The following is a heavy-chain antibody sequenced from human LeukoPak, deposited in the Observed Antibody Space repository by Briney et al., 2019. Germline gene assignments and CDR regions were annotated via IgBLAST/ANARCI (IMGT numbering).Heavy chain of an antibody. CDR3: AELGITMIGGV. J-gene: IGHJ6*04. Sequence: GGSLRLSCAASGFTFSSYAMSWVRQAPGKGLEWVSAISGSGGSTYYADSVKGRLTISRDNSKDTLYLQMNSLRAEDTAVYYCAELGITMIGGVWGKGTTVTISS. D-gene: IGHD3-10*02. CDR1: GFTFSSYA. CDR2: ISGSGGST. V-gene: IGHV3-23*01.